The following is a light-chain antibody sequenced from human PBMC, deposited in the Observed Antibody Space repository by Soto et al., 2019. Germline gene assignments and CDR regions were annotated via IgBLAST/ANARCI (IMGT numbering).Light chain of an antibody. CDR2: EGS. CDR3: CSYVTYSGVV. Sequence: QSALTQPASVSGSPGQSITISCTETSSDVGSYNLVSWYQQHPGKAPKLMIYEGSKRSSGVSNRFSGSKSGNTASLTISGLQAEDEADYYCCSYVTYSGVVFGGGTKLTVL. V-gene: IGLV2-23*01. J-gene: IGLJ2*01. CDR1: SSDVGSYNL.